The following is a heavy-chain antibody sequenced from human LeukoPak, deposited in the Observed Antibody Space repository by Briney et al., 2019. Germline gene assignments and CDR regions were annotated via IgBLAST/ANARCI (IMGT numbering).Heavy chain of an antibody. V-gene: IGHV4-38-2*02. D-gene: IGHD7-27*01. J-gene: IGHJ4*02. Sequence: PSETLSLTCTVSGYSISSGYYWGWIRQPPGKGLEWIGSIYHSGSTYSNPSLKGRVTISVDTSKNQFSLKLSSVTAADTAVYYCAREPKPPAGGQLGIFDSWGQGALVTVSS. CDR2: IYHSGST. CDR3: AREPKPPAGGQLGIFDS. CDR1: GYSISSGYY.